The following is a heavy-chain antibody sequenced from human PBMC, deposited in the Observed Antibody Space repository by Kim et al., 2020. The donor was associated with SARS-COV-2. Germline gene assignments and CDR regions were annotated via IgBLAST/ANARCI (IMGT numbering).Heavy chain of an antibody. V-gene: IGHV4-39*01. J-gene: IGHJ5*02. CDR3: ARIYGDFVRSFFDP. CDR2: IVDTGST. CDR1: GGSLSGSSYY. Sequence: SETLSLTCTVSGGSLSGSSYYWGWVRQPPGKGLEWIGSIVDTGSTYYNPSLKSRVTISVDTSKNQFSLRLRSVTAADTTVYYCARIYGDFVRSFFDPWGQGNLVTVYS. D-gene: IGHD4-17*01.